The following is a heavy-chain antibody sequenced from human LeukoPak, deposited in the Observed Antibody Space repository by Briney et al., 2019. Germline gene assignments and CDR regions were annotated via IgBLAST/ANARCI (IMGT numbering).Heavy chain of an antibody. D-gene: IGHD4-17*01. Sequence: TGGSLRLSCGASGFTFSSYDMHWVRQAPGRWPEWVSYISGSSSIIYYADSVKGRFTISRDNPKKSLYLQMNSLRAEDTAVYYCAGYGDYSYWGQGTLVTVSS. V-gene: IGHV3-48*03. CDR2: ISGSSSII. CDR3: AGYGDYSY. CDR1: GFTFSSYD. J-gene: IGHJ4*02.